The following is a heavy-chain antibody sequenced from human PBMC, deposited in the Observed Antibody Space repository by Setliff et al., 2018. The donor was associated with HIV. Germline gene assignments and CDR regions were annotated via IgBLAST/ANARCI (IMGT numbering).Heavy chain of an antibody. CDR1: EGYITGYY. V-gene: IGHV4-59*01. CDR3: ACRYYDLWSNYYTGIPY. CDR2: IFYSGTT. D-gene: IGHD3-3*01. Sequence: PSETLSLTCTVSEGYITGYYWTWIRQPPGRGLEWIGYIFYSGTTKFNPSLKSRAAISVDSSNNQFSLKMTSVTAADTAMYYCACRYYDLWSNYYTGIPYWGQGTLVTVSS. J-gene: IGHJ4*02.